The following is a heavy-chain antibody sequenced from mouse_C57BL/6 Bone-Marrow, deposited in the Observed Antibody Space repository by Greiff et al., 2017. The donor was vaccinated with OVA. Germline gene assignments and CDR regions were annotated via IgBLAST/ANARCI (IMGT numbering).Heavy chain of an antibody. V-gene: IGHV1-80*01. Sequence: QVQLQQSGAELVKPGDSVKISCKASGYAFSSYWMNWVKQRPGKGLEWIGQIYPGDGDTNYNGKFKGKATLTADKSSSTAYMQLSSLTSEDSAVYFCARDDGYPYYFDYWGQGTTLTVSS. CDR2: IYPGDGDT. CDR3: ARDDGYPYYFDY. CDR1: GYAFSSYW. J-gene: IGHJ2*01. D-gene: IGHD2-3*01.